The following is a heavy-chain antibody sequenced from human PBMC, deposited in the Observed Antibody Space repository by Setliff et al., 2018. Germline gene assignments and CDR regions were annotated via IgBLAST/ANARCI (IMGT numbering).Heavy chain of an antibody. Sequence: ASVKVSCKASGYTFTSYGITWVRQAPGQGLEWMGWISAYTGNTNYAQKLQGRVTMTTDTSTSTACMELSSLTSDDTAVYYCSRLVRYCTTTTCQRASGAEFWGQGTLVTVSS. CDR3: SRLVRYCTTTTCQRASGAEF. J-gene: IGHJ4*02. V-gene: IGHV1-18*01. CDR2: ISAYTGNT. D-gene: IGHD2-8*01. CDR1: GYTFTSYG.